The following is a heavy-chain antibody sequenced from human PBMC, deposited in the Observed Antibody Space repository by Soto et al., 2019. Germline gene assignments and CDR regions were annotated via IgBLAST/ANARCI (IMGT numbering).Heavy chain of an antibody. CDR1: GGSISTYW. D-gene: IGHD3-3*01. CDR3: ARDFAYFDS. Sequence: SETLSLTCTVSGGSISTYWWSWIRQPPRKGLEWIGYVYHTGRTSYNPSLKSRVSISMDTSKNQFSLNLDSVTAADTAVYFCARDFAYFDSWGQGTLVTVSS. CDR2: VYHTGRT. V-gene: IGHV4-59*01. J-gene: IGHJ4*02.